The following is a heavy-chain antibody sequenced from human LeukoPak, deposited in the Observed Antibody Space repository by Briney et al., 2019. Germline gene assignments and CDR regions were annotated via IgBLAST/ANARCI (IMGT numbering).Heavy chain of an antibody. CDR3: ARLTEVNSSGWYRENWFDP. Sequence: SVKVSCKASGGTFSSYAISWVRQAPGQGLEWMGGIIPIFGTANYAQKFQGRVTITAGKSTSTAYMELSILRSEDTAVYYCARLTEVNSSGWYRENWFDPWGQGTLVTVSS. CDR1: GGTFSSYA. J-gene: IGHJ5*02. V-gene: IGHV1-69*06. CDR2: IIPIFGTA. D-gene: IGHD6-19*01.